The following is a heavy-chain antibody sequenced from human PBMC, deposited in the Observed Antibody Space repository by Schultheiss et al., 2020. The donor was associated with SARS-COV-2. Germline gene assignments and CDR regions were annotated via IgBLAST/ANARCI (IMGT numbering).Heavy chain of an antibody. Sequence: GGSLRLSCAASGFTVSSNYMSWVRQAPGKGLEWVSAISGSGGSTYYADSVKGRFTISRDNSKNTLYLQMNSLRAEDTAVYYCARDGGYSGYDYPDTAMETGGNYFDYWGQGTLVTVSS. CDR1: GFTVSSNY. D-gene: IGHD5-12*01. J-gene: IGHJ4*02. CDR3: ARDGGYSGYDYPDTAMETGGNYFDY. V-gene: IGHV3-23*01. CDR2: ISGSGGST.